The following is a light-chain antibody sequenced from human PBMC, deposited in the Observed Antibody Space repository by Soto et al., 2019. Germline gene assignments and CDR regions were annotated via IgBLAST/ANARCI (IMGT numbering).Light chain of an antibody. Sequence: IQLTQSPSSLSASVGDRVTITCRASQGISSYLAWYQQKPGKAPKLLIYAASTLQSGVPSRFSGSGSGTDFTLTTSSLQPEDFATYYCQQHNSYPHTFGQGTKLEIK. CDR2: AAS. CDR1: QGISSY. V-gene: IGKV1-9*01. CDR3: QQHNSYPHT. J-gene: IGKJ2*01.